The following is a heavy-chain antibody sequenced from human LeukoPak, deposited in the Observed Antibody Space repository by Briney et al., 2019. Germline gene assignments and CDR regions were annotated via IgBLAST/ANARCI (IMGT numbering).Heavy chain of an antibody. D-gene: IGHD3-9*01. CDR1: GFTFSSYA. V-gene: IGHV3-23*01. J-gene: IGHJ4*02. CDR3: AKDPNWDYDILTGYFDY. Sequence: QAGGSLRLSCAASGFTFSSYAMSWVRQAPGKGLEWVSAISGSGGSTCYADSVKGRFTISRDNSKNTLYLQMNSLRAEDTAVYYCAKDPNWDYDILTGYFDYWGQGTLVTVSS. CDR2: ISGSGGST.